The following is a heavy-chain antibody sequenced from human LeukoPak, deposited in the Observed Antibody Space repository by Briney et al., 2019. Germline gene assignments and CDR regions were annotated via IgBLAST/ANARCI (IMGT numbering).Heavy chain of an antibody. CDR1: GYSFTSYY. CDR3: ARGTVNDYDDSGYYCPSND. Sequence: ASVKVSCKASGYSFTSYYMHWVRQAPGQGLEWMGIINPSGGSTSYAQKFQGRVTMTRDTSTSTAYMELSSLRSEDTAVYYCARGTVNDYDDSGYYCPSNDWGQGTLVTVSS. V-gene: IGHV1-46*01. J-gene: IGHJ4*02. CDR2: INPSGGST. D-gene: IGHD3-22*01.